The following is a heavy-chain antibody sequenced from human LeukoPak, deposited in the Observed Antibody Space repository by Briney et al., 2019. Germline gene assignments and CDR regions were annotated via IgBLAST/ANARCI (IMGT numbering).Heavy chain of an antibody. D-gene: IGHD4-11*01. CDR1: GGSFSGYY. J-gene: IGHJ4*02. CDR3: ARRYSNYFFDY. Sequence: RPSETLSLTCAVYGGSFSGYYWSWIRQPPGEGLEWIGNIYHSGSTYYNASLKSRVTISVDTSKNQFSLKLSSVTAADTAVYYCARRYSNYFFDYWGQGTLVTVSS. V-gene: IGHV4-34*01. CDR2: IYHSGST.